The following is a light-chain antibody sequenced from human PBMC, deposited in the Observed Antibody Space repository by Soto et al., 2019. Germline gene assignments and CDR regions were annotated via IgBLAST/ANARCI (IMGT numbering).Light chain of an antibody. V-gene: IGKV1-12*01. CDR3: QQANSFPKFT. J-gene: IGKJ3*01. CDR2: AAS. CDR1: QGIGNW. Sequence: DIQMTQSPSSVSASVGDRVTITCRASQGIGNWLAWYQQTPGKAPRLLIYAASSLQRGVPSRFSGSGSGTEFTLTISGLQPEDCATYYWQQANSFPKFTFGPGTKVDVK.